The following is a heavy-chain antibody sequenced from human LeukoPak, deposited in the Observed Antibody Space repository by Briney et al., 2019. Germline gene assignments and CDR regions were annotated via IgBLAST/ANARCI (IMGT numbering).Heavy chain of an antibody. CDR3: ARTYAYDATGDRGH. D-gene: IGHD3-16*01. J-gene: IGHJ4*02. CDR2: INQDGSEK. Sequence: GGSLRLSCAASGFILSNYWMGWVRRAPGKGLEWVANINQDGSEKHYVDFLKGRFTISRDNANNSLYLQMNSLRAEDTAVYYCARTYAYDATGDRGHWGQGTLVTVSS. V-gene: IGHV3-7*01. CDR1: GFILSNYW.